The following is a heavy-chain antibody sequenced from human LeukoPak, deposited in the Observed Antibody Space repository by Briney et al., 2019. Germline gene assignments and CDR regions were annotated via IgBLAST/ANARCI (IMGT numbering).Heavy chain of an antibody. V-gene: IGHV1-58*01. CDR3: AADYYDSSGYRDY. CDR1: GFTFTSSA. J-gene: IGHJ4*02. Sequence: SVKVSCKASGFTFTSSAVQWVRQARGQRLEWIGRIVVGSGNTNYAQKFQERVTITRDMSTSTAYMELSSLRSEDTAVYYCAADYYDSSGYRDYWGQGTLVTVSS. D-gene: IGHD3-22*01. CDR2: IVVGSGNT.